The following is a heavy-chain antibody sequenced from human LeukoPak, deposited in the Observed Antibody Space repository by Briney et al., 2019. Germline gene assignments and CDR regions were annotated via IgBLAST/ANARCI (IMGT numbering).Heavy chain of an antibody. V-gene: IGHV3-23*01. CDR3: AKPAKTDYADY. D-gene: IGHD1-14*01. J-gene: IGHJ4*02. Sequence: GALRLSCAASGFTFSSYEMNWVRQAPGKGLEWVSAISGSSGNTYYADSVKGRFTISRDNSKNTLYLQMNSLRAEDTALYYCAKPAKTDYADYWGQGTLVTVSS. CDR2: ISGSSGNT. CDR1: GFTFSSYE.